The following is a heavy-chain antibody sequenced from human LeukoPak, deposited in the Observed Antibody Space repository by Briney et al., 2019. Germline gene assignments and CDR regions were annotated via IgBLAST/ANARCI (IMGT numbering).Heavy chain of an antibody. Sequence: GGSLRLSCAASGFTFSSYAMSWVRQAPGKGLEWVSAVSGGGGSTYYADSVKGRFTISRENSKNTLYLQMNSLRDEDTAVYYCAKPSSAYYNAIGYWGQGTLVTVSS. CDR1: GFTFSSYA. J-gene: IGHJ4*02. V-gene: IGHV3-23*01. CDR3: AKPSSAYYNAIGY. CDR2: VSGGGGST. D-gene: IGHD6-19*01.